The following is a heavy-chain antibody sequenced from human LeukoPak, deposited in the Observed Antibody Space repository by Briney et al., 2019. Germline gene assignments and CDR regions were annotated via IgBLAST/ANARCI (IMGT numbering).Heavy chain of an antibody. CDR3: ARSDGSRWNYYYYGTDV. D-gene: IGHD6-13*01. V-gene: IGHV1-24*01. J-gene: IGHJ6*04. CDR1: GYTLTELS. Sequence: ASVKVSCKVSGYTLTELSMHWVRQAPGKGLEWMGGFDPEDGETIYAQKFQGRVTMTEDTSTDTAYMELSSLRSDDTAVYYCARSDGSRWNYYYYGTDVWGKGTTVTVSS. CDR2: FDPEDGET.